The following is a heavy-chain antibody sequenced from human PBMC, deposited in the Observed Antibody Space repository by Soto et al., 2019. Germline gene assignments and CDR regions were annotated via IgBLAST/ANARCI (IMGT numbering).Heavy chain of an antibody. Sequence: SETLSLTCGVYGGSFSGYYWSWIRQPPGKGLEWIGEINHSGSTNYNPSLKSRVTISVDTSKNQFSLKLSSVTAADTAIYYCARVPYMDVWGKGTTVTVSS. J-gene: IGHJ6*03. V-gene: IGHV4-34*01. CDR1: GGSFSGYY. CDR2: INHSGST. CDR3: ARVPYMDV.